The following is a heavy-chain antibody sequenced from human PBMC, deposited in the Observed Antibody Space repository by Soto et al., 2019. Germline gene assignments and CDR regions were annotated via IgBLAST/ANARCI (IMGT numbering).Heavy chain of an antibody. CDR3: AKSNLYCSGTSCYVFDF. Sequence: EVQLLESGGGLLQPGGSLRLPCAAFGSTFSSKARNWFRQAPGKGLGGVSAISSSGDRTYNEDSVKGRFTISRDNSKNTLYLQVNSLRADDTAVYYCAKSNLYCSGTSCYVFDFWGQGTLVTVSS. J-gene: IGHJ4*02. V-gene: IGHV3-23*01. CDR2: ISSSGDRT. D-gene: IGHD2-2*01. CDR1: GSTFSSKA.